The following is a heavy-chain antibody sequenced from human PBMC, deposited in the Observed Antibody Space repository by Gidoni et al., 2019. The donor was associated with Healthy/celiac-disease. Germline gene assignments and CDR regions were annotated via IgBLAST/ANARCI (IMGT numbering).Heavy chain of an antibody. D-gene: IGHD3-22*01. CDR3: AKDKLDDRLVWYFDL. CDR2: ISGSGGST. J-gene: IGHJ2*01. Sequence: EVQLLKSGGGLVQPGGSLRLSCAASGFTFSSYAMGWVRQAPGKGLGWVSAISGSGGSTYYADSVKGRFTISRDNTKNTLYLQMNSLRAEDTAVYYCAKDKLDDRLVWYFDLWGRGTLVTVSS. V-gene: IGHV3-23*01. CDR1: GFTFSSYA.